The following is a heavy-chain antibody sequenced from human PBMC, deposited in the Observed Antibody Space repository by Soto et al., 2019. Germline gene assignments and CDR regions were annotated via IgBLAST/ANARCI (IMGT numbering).Heavy chain of an antibody. CDR3: ARDFMEIGLQPAYYFDD. CDR1: GDSVSSNSAA. D-gene: IGHD3-3*01. J-gene: IGHJ4*02. CDR2: TYYRSKWYN. V-gene: IGHV6-1*01. Sequence: SQTLSLTCAISGDSVSSNSAAWNWIRQSPSRGLEWLGRTYYRSKWYNDYAVSVKSRIAINPDTSKNQFSLQLNSVTPEDTAVYYCARDFMEIGLQPAYYFDDWGQGTLVTVSS.